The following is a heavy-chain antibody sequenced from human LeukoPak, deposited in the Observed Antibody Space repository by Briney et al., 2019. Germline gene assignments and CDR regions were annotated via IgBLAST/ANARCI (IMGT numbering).Heavy chain of an antibody. Sequence: PGGSLRLSCAASGFTFSSYGMYWVRQAPGKGLEWVSYISPSSSTIYYADSGKGRFTVSRDNAKNSLYLQMNSLRAEDTAVYYCAREHTPYGSGCTAAYWGQGTLVTVSS. J-gene: IGHJ4*02. CDR3: AREHTPYGSGCTAAY. CDR2: ISPSSSTI. V-gene: IGHV3-48*01. CDR1: GFTFSSYG. D-gene: IGHD6-19*01.